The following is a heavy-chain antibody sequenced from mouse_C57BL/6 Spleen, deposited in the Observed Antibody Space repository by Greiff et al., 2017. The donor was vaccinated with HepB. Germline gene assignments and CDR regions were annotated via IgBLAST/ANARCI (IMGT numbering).Heavy chain of an antibody. CDR2: IYPRDGST. CDR1: GYTFTDHT. V-gene: IGHV1-78*01. Sequence: VQLQQSDAELVKPGASVKISCKVSGYTFTDHTIHWMKQRPEQGLDWIGYIYPRDGSTKYNEKFKGKATLTADKSSSTAYMQLNSLTSEDSAVYCCARPGLLRYHYFDYWGQGTTLTVSS. D-gene: IGHD1-1*01. CDR3: ARPGLLRYHYFDY. J-gene: IGHJ2*01.